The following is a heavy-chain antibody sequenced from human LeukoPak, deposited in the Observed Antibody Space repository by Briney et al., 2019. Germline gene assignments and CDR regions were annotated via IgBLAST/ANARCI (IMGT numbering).Heavy chain of an antibody. CDR2: INPSGGST. CDR1: GDTFSSFY. Sequence: ASVKVSCKASGDTFSSFYLHWVRQAPGQGLEWMGVINPSGGSTSYAQKFQGRVTMTRDTSTSTVYMELSSLRSEDTAVYYCARGPHYYDSSGTYYMDVWGKGTTVTVSS. D-gene: IGHD3-22*01. V-gene: IGHV1-46*01. J-gene: IGHJ6*03. CDR3: ARGPHYYDSSGTYYMDV.